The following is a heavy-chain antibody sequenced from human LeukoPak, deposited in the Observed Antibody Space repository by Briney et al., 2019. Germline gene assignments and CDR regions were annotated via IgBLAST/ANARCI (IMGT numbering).Heavy chain of an antibody. J-gene: IGHJ4*02. Sequence: SETLSLTCTVSGGSISSYYWSWIRQPPGKGLEWIGHIYYSGSTNYNPSLKSRVTISVDTSKNQFSLKLSSVTAADTAVYYCARDRNLAIDYWGQGTLVTVSS. CDR2: IYYSGST. CDR1: GGSISSYY. V-gene: IGHV4-59*01. D-gene: IGHD5-12*01. CDR3: ARDRNLAIDY.